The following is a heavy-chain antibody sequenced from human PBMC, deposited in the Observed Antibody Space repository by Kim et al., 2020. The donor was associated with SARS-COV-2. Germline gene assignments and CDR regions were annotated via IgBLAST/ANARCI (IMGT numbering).Heavy chain of an antibody. Sequence: SMNYADSVKGRFTLSRDNAKNTLYLQLDSLRAEDTAVYYCASSTWYSYFDYWGQGTLVTVSS. CDR2: SM. V-gene: IGHV3-74*01. CDR3: ASSTWYSYFDY. J-gene: IGHJ4*02. D-gene: IGHD6-13*01.